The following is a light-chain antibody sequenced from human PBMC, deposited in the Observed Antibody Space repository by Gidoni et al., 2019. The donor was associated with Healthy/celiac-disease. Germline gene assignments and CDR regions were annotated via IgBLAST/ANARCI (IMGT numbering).Light chain of an antibody. CDR1: QRVSSN. CDR2: GAS. CDR3: KQYNNWPPYT. Sequence: EIVMTQSPAPLSVSPGESATLSCRASQRVSSNLAWYQQKPGQAPRRLIYGASTRATGIPARLSGSGSGTEFNLTISSRQSEELAVDYGKQYNNWPPYTLXQXTKLXIK. V-gene: IGKV3-15*01. J-gene: IGKJ2*01.